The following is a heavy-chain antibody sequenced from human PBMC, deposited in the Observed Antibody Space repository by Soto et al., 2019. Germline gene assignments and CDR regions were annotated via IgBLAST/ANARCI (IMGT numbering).Heavy chain of an antibody. V-gene: IGHV1-18*01. CDR1: GYTFTSYG. Sequence: GASVKVSCKASGYTFTSYGISWVRQAPGQGLEWMGWISAYNGNTNYAQKLQGRVTMTTDTSTSTAYMELRSLRSDDTAVYYCAREKYDFWRGYYHGNYWGQGTLVTVSA. D-gene: IGHD3-3*01. CDR2: ISAYNGNT. CDR3: AREKYDFWRGYYHGNY. J-gene: IGHJ4*02.